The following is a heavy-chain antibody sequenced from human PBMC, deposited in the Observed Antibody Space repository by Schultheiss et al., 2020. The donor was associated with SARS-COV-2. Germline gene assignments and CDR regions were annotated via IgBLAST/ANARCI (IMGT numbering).Heavy chain of an antibody. CDR2: ISDSSSYI. D-gene: IGHD6-6*01. CDR1: GFTVSDTS. Sequence: GGSLRLSCAASGFTVSDTSMSWVRQAPGKGLEWVSSISDSSSYIYYADSVKGRFTISRDTARNSLYLQMNSLRAEDTAVYYCARDTQKYSSSSYYYYYYMDVWGKGTTVTVSS. CDR3: ARDTQKYSSSSYYYYYYMDV. J-gene: IGHJ6*03. V-gene: IGHV3-21*01.